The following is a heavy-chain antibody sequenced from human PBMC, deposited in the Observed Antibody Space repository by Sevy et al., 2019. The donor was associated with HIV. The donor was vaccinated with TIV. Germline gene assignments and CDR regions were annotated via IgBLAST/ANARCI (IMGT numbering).Heavy chain of an antibody. CDR1: GFSISTHA. CDR2: ISATDGST. D-gene: IGHD5-18*01. Sequence: GSLRLSCGASGFSISTHAMNWVRQAPGRGLEWISGISATDGSTHYADSVKGRFTISRDNSKNTVHLQMNSLRAEDTALYYCAAGDTAFLADLDFWGQGTLVTVSS. V-gene: IGHV3-23*01. CDR3: AAGDTAFLADLDF. J-gene: IGHJ4*02.